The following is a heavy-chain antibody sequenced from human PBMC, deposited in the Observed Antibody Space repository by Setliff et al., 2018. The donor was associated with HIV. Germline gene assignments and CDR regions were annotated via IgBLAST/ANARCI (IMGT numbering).Heavy chain of an antibody. V-gene: IGHV4-4*07. D-gene: IGHD2-21*02. CDR2: IYTRGNT. CDR3: TRELRGDDYYYNSMDV. J-gene: IGHJ6*04. CDR1: GASITSHN. Sequence: PSETLSLTCSFSGASITSHNLSWIRQAAGKGLDWIGRIYTRGNTNYNPSLRSRVTMSVDTSKNQFSLKVTSVIAADTAVYYCTRELRGDDYYYNSMDVWGKGATVTVSS.